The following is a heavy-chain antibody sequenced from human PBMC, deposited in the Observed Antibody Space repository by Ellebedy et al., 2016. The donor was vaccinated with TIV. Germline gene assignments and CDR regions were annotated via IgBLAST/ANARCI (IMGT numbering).Heavy chain of an antibody. D-gene: IGHD3-10*01. CDR3: ARDYYYGSGRRDAFDI. V-gene: IGHV3-53*04. Sequence: GESLKISCAASGFTVSSNYMSWVRQAPGKGLEWVSVIYSGGSTYYADSVKGRFTISRHNSKNTLYLQMNSLRAEDTAVYYCARDYYYGSGRRDAFDIWGQGTMVTVSS. CDR2: IYSGGST. CDR1: GFTVSSNY. J-gene: IGHJ3*02.